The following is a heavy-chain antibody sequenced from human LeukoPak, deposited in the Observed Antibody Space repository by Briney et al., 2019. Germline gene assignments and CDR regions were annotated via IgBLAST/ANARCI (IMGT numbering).Heavy chain of an antibody. CDR2: IGAYNGDT. V-gene: IGHV1-18*01. CDR3: VRDHCSGGSCPSFDY. D-gene: IGHD2-15*01. Sequence: ASVKVSCKPSGYTFTNYGISWVRQAPGQGLEWMGWIGAYNGDTNYAQKLQGRVTMTTDTSTSTAYMELRSLRSDETAVYYCVRDHCSGGSCPSFDYWGQGTLVTVSS. J-gene: IGHJ4*02. CDR1: GYTFTNYG.